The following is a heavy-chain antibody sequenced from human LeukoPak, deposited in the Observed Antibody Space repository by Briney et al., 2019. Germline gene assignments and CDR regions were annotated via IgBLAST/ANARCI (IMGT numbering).Heavy chain of an antibody. V-gene: IGHV3-53*01. CDR2: IYSGGST. D-gene: IGHD3-22*01. Sequence: PGGSLRLSCAASGFTVSSNYMSWVRQAPGKGLEWGSVIYSGGSTYYADSVKVRFTISRDNSKNTLYLQMNSLRAEDTAVYYCARDGRYYDSSGSFDYWGQGTLVTVSA. J-gene: IGHJ4*02. CDR3: ARDGRYYDSSGSFDY. CDR1: GFTVSSNY.